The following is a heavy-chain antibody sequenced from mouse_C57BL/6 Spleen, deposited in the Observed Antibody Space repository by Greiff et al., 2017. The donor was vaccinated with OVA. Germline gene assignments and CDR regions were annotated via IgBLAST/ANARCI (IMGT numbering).Heavy chain of an antibody. J-gene: IGHJ3*01. D-gene: IGHD2-2*01. CDR1: GYTFTSYW. CDR2: IDTSDSYT. Sequence: QVQLQQPGAELVMPGASVKLSCKASGYTFTSYWMHWVKQRPGQGLEWIGEIDTSDSYTNYNQKFKGKSTLTVDNSNSTVYRQLSSLTSEDSAVYYCARFGYDEWFSYWGQGTLVTVSA. V-gene: IGHV1-69*01. CDR3: ARFGYDEWFSY.